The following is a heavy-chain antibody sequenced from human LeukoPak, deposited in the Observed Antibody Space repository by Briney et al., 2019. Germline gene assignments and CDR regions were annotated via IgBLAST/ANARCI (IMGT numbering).Heavy chain of an antibody. CDR2: INPNSGGT. Sequence: ASVKVSCKASGYTFTGYYMHWVRQAPGQGLEWMGLINPNSGGTNYAQKFQGRVTMTRDTSISTAYMELSRLRSDDTAVYYCARDPSRIVVVPAAIDYWGQGTLVTVSS. D-gene: IGHD2-2*01. CDR1: GYTFTGYY. V-gene: IGHV1-2*02. J-gene: IGHJ4*02. CDR3: ARDPSRIVVVPAAIDY.